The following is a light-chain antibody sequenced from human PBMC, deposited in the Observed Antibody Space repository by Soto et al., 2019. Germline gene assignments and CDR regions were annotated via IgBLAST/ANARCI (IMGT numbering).Light chain of an antibody. Sequence: QSVLTQSSSASASLGSSVKLTCTLSSGHSSYIIAWHQQQPGKAPRYLMKLEGSGSYNKGSGVPARFSGSSSGADRYLTISSLQPEDEADYYCETWDSNTRVFGGGTKLTVL. CDR3: ETWDSNTRV. CDR1: SGHSSYI. J-gene: IGLJ2*01. CDR2: LEGSGSY. V-gene: IGLV4-60*03.